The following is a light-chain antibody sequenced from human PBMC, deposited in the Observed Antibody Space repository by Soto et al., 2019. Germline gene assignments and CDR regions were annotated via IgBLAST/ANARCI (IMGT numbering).Light chain of an antibody. V-gene: IGKV1-39*01. J-gene: IGKJ2*01. CDR1: QRIRTS. CDR3: QQSYSVPPT. Sequence: DVQMPQSPSSLSASVGDRVTITCRASQRIRTSLNWYQQKPGKAPKFLIYDASSLQSEVPSRFSGSGSGSDFTLTISNLQPEDFATYYCQQSYSVPPTFVQGTKLEI. CDR2: DAS.